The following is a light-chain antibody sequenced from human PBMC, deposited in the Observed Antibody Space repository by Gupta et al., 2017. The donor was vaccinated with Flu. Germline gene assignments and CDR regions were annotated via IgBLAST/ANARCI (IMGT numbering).Light chain of an antibody. CDR1: STDSGAYNC. CDR2: EVN. V-gene: IGLV2-14*01. J-gene: IGLJ2*01. CDR3: SSYTGSNTL. Sequence: QAITISGTGTSTDSGAYNCGAWYQQHPGKAPKLMIFEVNKRPSGSTNRFSGSESGTTAPPIISELQAEAEAHYYCSSYTGSNTLFGGGTRLTVL.